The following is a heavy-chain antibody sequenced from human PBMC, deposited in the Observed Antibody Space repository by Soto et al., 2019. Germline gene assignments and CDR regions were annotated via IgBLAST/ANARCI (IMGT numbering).Heavy chain of an antibody. CDR3: ARRTNYGTAWYPDC. D-gene: IGHD6-19*01. J-gene: IGHJ4*02. CDR1: GGSISGYS. Sequence: QVQLQESGPGLVKPSETLSLTCAVSGGSISGYSWSWIRQPPGKGLEWIGNIHYSGGTNYNPSLKGRVTISLDTSTIQFSLQLTSVTAADTAVYYCARRTNYGTAWYPDCWGQGTLVTVSS. CDR2: IHYSGGT. V-gene: IGHV4-59*08.